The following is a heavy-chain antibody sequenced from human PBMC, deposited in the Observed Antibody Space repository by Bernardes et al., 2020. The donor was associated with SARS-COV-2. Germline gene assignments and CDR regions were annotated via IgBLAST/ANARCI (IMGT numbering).Heavy chain of an antibody. D-gene: IGHD2-15*01. CDR3: ARSNGGKTGFDY. CDR2: ISTYNGNT. J-gene: IGHJ4*02. CDR1: DYTFTSYG. Sequence: ASVEVSCKAFDYTFTSYGVNWVRQAPGQGLEWMGYISTYNGNTNYAQNVQGRVTVTSDTSTRTVYMELRSLRSDDTAVYYCARSNGGKTGFDYWGPGTLVTVDS. V-gene: IGHV1-18*04.